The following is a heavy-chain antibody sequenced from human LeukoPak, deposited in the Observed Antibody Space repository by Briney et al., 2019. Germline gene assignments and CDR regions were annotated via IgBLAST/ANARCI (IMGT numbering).Heavy chain of an antibody. CDR3: ARGVASPFDY. D-gene: IGHD3-3*02. V-gene: IGHV3-30*14. Sequence: GRSLRLSCAASGFTFSSYAMHWVRQAPGKGLEWVAVISYDGSNKYHADSVKGRFTISRDNSKNTLYLQMNSLRAEDTAVYYCARGVASPFDYWGQGTLVTVSS. J-gene: IGHJ4*02. CDR2: ISYDGSNK. CDR1: GFTFSSYA.